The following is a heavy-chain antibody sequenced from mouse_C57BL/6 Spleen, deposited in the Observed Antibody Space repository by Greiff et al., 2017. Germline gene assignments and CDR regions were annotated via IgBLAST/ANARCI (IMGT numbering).Heavy chain of an antibody. D-gene: IGHD2-3*01. CDR3: GRWDGYYGDYAMEY. CDR2: IWSGGST. J-gene: IGHJ4*01. CDR1: GFSLTSYG. V-gene: IGHV2-2*01. Sequence: VQGVESGPGLVQPSQSLSITCTVSGFSLTSYGVHWVRQSPGKGLEWLGGIWSGGSTDYNAAFIYRQSISKDNSKSQVFFKMNSLQADDTAIYYCGRWDGYYGDYAMEYWGQGTSVTVSS.